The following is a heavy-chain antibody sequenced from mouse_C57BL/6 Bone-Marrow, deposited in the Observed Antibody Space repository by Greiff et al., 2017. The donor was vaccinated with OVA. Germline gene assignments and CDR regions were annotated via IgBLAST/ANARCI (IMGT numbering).Heavy chain of an antibody. V-gene: IGHV5-9-1*02. J-gene: IGHJ2*01. Sequence: VKLMESGEGLVKPGGSLKLSCAASGFTFSSYAMSWVRQTPEKRLEWVAYISSGGDYIYYADTVKGRFTISRDNARNTLYLQMSSLKSEDTAMYYCTRGGYYFDYWGQGTTLTVSS. CDR2: ISSGGDYI. CDR3: TRGGYYFDY. CDR1: GFTFSSYA.